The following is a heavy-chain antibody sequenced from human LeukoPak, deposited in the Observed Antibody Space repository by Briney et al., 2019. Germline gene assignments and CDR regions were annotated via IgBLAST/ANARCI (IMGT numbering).Heavy chain of an antibody. V-gene: IGHV4-38-2*01. CDR3: ARHAGGRGYDFWSGYYSPNHN. CDR1: GYSISSGYY. Sequence: SETLSLTCAVSGYSISSGYYWGWIRQPPGKGLEWIGSIYHSGSTYYNPSLKSRVTISVDTSKNRFSLKLSSVTAADTAVYYCARHAGGRGYDFWSGYYSPNHNWGQGTLVTVSS. J-gene: IGHJ4*02. D-gene: IGHD3-3*01. CDR2: IYHSGST.